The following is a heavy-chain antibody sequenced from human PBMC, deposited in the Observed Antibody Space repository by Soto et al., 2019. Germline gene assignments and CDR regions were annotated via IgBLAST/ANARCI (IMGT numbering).Heavy chain of an antibody. D-gene: IGHD1-26*01. V-gene: IGHV5-10-1*01. CDR1: GYSFTSYW. J-gene: IGHJ6*02. CDR2: IDPSDSYT. CDR3: AVPPRDSYPNYGMDV. Sequence: GESLKISCKGSGYSFTSYWISWVRQMPGKGLEWMGRIDPSDSYTNYSPSFQGHVTISADKSISTAYLQWSSLKASDTAMYYCAVPPRDSYPNYGMDVWGQGTTVTVS.